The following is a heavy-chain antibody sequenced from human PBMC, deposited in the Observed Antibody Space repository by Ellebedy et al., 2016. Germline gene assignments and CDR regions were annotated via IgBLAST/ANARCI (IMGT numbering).Heavy chain of an antibody. V-gene: IGHV4-38-2*02. J-gene: IGHJ4*02. CDR2: IYHLGNT. CDR1: GYSISSGYY. Sequence: SETLSLTCTVSGYSISSGYYWGWIRQPPGKGLQWIGSIYHLGNTYSNPSLKSRVTMSVDTSQNQFSLRLSSVTAADTAVYYCARVRAYGDYSVDYWGQGTLVTVSS. D-gene: IGHD4-17*01. CDR3: ARVRAYGDYSVDY.